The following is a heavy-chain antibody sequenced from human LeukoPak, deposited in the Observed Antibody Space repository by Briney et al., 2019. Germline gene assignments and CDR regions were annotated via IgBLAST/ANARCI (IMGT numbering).Heavy chain of an antibody. CDR1: GGSISSSSYY. D-gene: IGHD3-9*01. Sequence: SETLSLTCTVSGGSISSSSYYWGWIRQPPGKGLEWIGSIYYSGSTYYNPSLKSRVTISVDTSKNQFSLKLSSVTAADTAVYYCARGYDILTGYKGNYGMDVWGQGTTVTVSS. J-gene: IGHJ6*02. CDR2: IYYSGST. V-gene: IGHV4-39*07. CDR3: ARGYDILTGYKGNYGMDV.